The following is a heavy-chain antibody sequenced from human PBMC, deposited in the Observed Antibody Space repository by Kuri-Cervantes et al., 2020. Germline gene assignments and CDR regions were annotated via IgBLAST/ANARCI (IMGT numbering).Heavy chain of an antibody. CDR2: IKSKTDGGTT. V-gene: IGHV3-15*01. J-gene: IGHJ6*02. CDR1: GFTFSNAW. Sequence: GGSLRLSCAASGFTFSNAWMSWVRQAPGKGLEWVGRIKSKTDGGTTDYAAPVKGRFTISRDDSKNTLYLQMNSLKTEDTAVYYCARDYMADYYYYYGMDVWGQGTTVTVSS. D-gene: IGHD3-16*01. CDR3: ARDYMADYYYYYGMDV.